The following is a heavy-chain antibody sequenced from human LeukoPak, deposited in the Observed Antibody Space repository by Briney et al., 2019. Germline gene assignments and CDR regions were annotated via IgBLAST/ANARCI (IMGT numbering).Heavy chain of an antibody. Sequence: GGSLRLSCAASGFTFSSYWMSWVRHAPGKGLEWVANIKQDGSEKYYVDSVKGRFTISRDNAKNSLYLQMNSLRAEDTAVYDCARELPSITMIVVVLPSPRYFDYWGQGTLVGVSS. CDR3: ARELPSITMIVVVLPSPRYFDY. D-gene: IGHD3-22*01. J-gene: IGHJ4*02. CDR2: IKQDGSEK. CDR1: GFTFSSYW. V-gene: IGHV3-7*01.